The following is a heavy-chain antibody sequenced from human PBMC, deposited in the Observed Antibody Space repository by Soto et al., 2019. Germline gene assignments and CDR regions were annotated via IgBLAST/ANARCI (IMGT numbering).Heavy chain of an antibody. CDR3: ARGGISRIYQLPPFDP. V-gene: IGHV4-39*02. CDR2: VYFDGST. Sequence: SETLSLTCIVSGGSISGTTYYWAWIRQPPGKGLEWIGSVYFDGSTYYNPSLKSRVTTSVDTSMNHFSLRLTSVTAADTALYYCARGGISRIYQLPPFDPWGQGTLVTVSS. D-gene: IGHD2-2*01. CDR1: GGSISGTTYY. J-gene: IGHJ5*02.